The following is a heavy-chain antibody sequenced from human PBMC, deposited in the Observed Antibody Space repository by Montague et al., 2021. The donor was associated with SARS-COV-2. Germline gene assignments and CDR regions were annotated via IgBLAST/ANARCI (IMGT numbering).Heavy chain of an antibody. CDR3: ARWDPQTLTLIGLRGKSASDY. J-gene: IGHJ4*02. CDR1: GGSFSGCY. D-gene: IGHD4-23*01. CDR2: INHSGTT. Sequence: SETLSLTCAVYGGSFSGCYWTWIRQSPGKGLEWIAEINHSGTTNYNFNPSLRSRVTISVDTSKSQFSLKLSSVIAADTGVYYCARWDPQTLTLIGLRGKSASDYWGQGTLVTVSS. V-gene: IGHV4-34*01.